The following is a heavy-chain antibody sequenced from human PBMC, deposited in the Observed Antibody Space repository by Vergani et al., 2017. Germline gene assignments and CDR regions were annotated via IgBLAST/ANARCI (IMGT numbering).Heavy chain of an antibody. V-gene: IGHV1-2*02. CDR3: ARGRDSSGYYYRDFDY. J-gene: IGHJ4*02. CDR1: GYTFTGYY. D-gene: IGHD3-22*01. Sequence: QVQLVQSGAEVKKPGASVKVSCKASGYTFTGYYMHWVRQAPGQGLEWMGWINSNSGGTNYAQKFQGRVTMTRDTSISTDYMELSRLRAEDTAVYYCARGRDSSGYYYRDFDYWGQGTLVTVSS. CDR2: INSNSGGT.